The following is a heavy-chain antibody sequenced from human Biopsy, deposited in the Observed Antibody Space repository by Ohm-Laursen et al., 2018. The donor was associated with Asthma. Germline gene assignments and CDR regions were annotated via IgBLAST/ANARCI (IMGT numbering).Heavy chain of an antibody. V-gene: IGHV3-30*18. D-gene: IGHD6-13*01. J-gene: IGHJ4*02. Sequence: SLRLSCSAPGFTFSNYGMHWVRQAPGKGLDWVAVISFDGSNKNYTDSVKGRFTISRDNSRNTLHLQMNSLRPEDTAVYYCAKDRVAGRSYYFDYWGQGSLVSVSS. CDR3: AKDRVAGRSYYFDY. CDR2: ISFDGSNK. CDR1: GFTFSNYG.